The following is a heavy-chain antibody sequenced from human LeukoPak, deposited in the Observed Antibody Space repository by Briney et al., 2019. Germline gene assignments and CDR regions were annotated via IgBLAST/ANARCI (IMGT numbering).Heavy chain of an antibody. D-gene: IGHD3-10*01. CDR3: ASAGVGELAHYYYGMDV. CDR1: GYTFTRYY. CDR2: IKPNSGGT. J-gene: IGHJ6*02. V-gene: IGHV1-2*02. Sequence: ASVKVSCTASGYTFTRYYMHWVRQAPGQGLEWMGWIKPNSGGTNYAEKFQGRVTMTRDTSISTAYMELSRLRSDDTAVYYCASAGVGELAHYYYGMDVWGQGTTVTVSS.